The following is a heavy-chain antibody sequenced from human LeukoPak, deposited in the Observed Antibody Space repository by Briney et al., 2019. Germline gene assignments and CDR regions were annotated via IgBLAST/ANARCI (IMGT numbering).Heavy chain of an antibody. CDR1: GYSISSGYY. D-gene: IGHD2-15*01. V-gene: IGHV4-38-2*02. J-gene: IGHJ6*03. CDR2: IHYSGST. Sequence: SETLSLTCTVSGYSISSGYYWGWIRQPPGKGLEWIGSIHYSGSTYYNPSLQSRVTISIDTSKNQFSLKLRFVTAADTAVYYCARVRCSGGSCPYYYYYYYMDVWGKGTTVTVSS. CDR3: ARVRCSGGSCPYYYYYYYMDV.